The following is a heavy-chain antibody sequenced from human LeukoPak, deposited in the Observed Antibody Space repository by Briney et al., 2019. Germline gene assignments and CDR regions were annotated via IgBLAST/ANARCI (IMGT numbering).Heavy chain of an antibody. D-gene: IGHD3-10*01. V-gene: IGHV1-18*04. CDR1: GYTFTSYG. CDR2: ISAYNGNT. CDR3: ARDYRRRLWFGELLLRGDIDAFDI. J-gene: IGHJ3*02. Sequence: ASVKVSFKSSGYTFTSYGISWVRHAPGQGLEWMGLISAYNGNTNYAQKLQGRVTMTTDTSTSKAYMELRSLRSDDTAVYYCARDYRRRLWFGELLLRGDIDAFDIWGQGTMVTVSS.